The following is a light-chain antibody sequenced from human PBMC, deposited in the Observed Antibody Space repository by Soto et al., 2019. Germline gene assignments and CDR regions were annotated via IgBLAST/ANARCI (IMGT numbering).Light chain of an antibody. CDR3: CSYAGSSTYVV. CDR2: EVS. J-gene: IGLJ2*01. CDR1: SSDVGSYNL. Sequence: ALTQPASVSGSPGQSITISCTGTSSDVGSYNLVSWYQQHPGKAPKLMIYEVSKRPSGVSNRFSGSKSGNTASLTISGLQAEDEADYYCCSYAGSSTYVVFGGGTKVTVL. V-gene: IGLV2-23*02.